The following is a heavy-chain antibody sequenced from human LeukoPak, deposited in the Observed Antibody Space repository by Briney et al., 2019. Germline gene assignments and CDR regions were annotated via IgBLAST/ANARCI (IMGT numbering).Heavy chain of an antibody. D-gene: IGHD3-16*01. V-gene: IGHV1-8*01. CDR3: AREKGGYYYYGMDV. CDR2: MNPNSGNT. J-gene: IGHJ6*02. Sequence: VSVKVSCKASGYTFTSYDINWVRQATGQGLEWMGWMNPNSGNTGYAQKVQGRVTMTRNTSISTAYMELSSLRSEDTAVYYCAREKGGYYYYGMDVWGQGTTVTVSS. CDR1: GYTFTSYD.